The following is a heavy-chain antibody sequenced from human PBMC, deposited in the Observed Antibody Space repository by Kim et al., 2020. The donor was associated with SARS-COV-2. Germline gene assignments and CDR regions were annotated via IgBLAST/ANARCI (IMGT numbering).Heavy chain of an antibody. CDR1: GFTFSTYA. J-gene: IGHJ4*02. V-gene: IGHV3-23*01. CDR3: AKPLGITGTVFFDY. Sequence: GGSLRLSCAASGFTFSTYAMNWVRQAPGKGLEWVSAISASGSSTYYADSVKGRFTISRDNSKNTLYLQMNSLRAEDTAVYYCAKPLGITGTVFFDYWGQGTLVTVSP. D-gene: IGHD1-7*01. CDR2: ISASGSST.